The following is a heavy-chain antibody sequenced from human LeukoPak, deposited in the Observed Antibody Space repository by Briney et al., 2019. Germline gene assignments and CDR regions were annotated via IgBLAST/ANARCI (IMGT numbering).Heavy chain of an antibody. CDR2: ISGSGGST. V-gene: IGHV3-23*01. CDR3: AKMTGLRGGGKFDY. CDR1: GFTFSSYW. Sequence: GGSLRLSCVASGFTFSSYWMHWVRQAPGEGLVWVSAISGSGGSTYYADSVKGRFTISRDNSKNTLYLQMNSLRAEDTAVYYCAKMTGLRGGGKFDYWGQGALVTVSS. D-gene: IGHD5-12*01. J-gene: IGHJ4*02.